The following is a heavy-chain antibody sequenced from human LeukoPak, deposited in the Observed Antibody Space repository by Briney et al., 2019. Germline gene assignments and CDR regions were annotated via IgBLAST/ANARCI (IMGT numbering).Heavy chain of an antibody. D-gene: IGHD3-10*01. CDR3: ARSWAAGSGSYYP. J-gene: IGHJ5*02. CDR1: GGSISSGSYY. CDR2: IYTSGST. Sequence: SQTLSLTCTVSGGSISSGSYYWSWIRQPAGKGLEWIGRIYTSGSTNYNPSLKSRVTISVDTSKNPFSLKLSSVTAADTAVYYCARSWAAGSGSYYPWGQGTLVTVSS. V-gene: IGHV4-61*02.